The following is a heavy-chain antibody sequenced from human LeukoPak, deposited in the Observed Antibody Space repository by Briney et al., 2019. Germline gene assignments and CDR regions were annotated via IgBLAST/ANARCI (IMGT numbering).Heavy chain of an antibody. CDR3: AKDIGYSSSWYNFDY. J-gene: IGHJ4*02. CDR2: ISYDGSNK. V-gene: IGHV3-30-3*01. Sequence: PGGSLRLSCAASGFTFSSYAMHWVRQAPGKGLEWVAVISYDGSNKYYADSVKGRFTISRDNAKNSLYLQMNSLRAEDTALYYCAKDIGYSSSWYNFDYWGQGTLVTVSS. D-gene: IGHD6-13*01. CDR1: GFTFSSYA.